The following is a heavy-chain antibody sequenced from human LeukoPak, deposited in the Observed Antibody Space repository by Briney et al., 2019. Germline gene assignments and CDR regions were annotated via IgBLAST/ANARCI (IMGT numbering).Heavy chain of an antibody. CDR1: GGTFSSYA. V-gene: IGHV1-69*05. Sequence: SVKVSCKASGGTFSSYAISWVRQAPGQGLEWMGGIIPIFGTANYAQKFQGRVTMTRDTSTSTVYMELSSLRSEDTAVYYCARASHYDSSGYYYADFDYWGQGTLVTVSS. CDR2: IIPIFGTA. CDR3: ARASHYDSSGYYYADFDY. D-gene: IGHD3-22*01. J-gene: IGHJ4*02.